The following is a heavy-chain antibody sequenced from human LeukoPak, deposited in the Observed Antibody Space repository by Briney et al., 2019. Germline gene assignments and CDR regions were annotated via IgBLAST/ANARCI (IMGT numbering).Heavy chain of an antibody. CDR1: GFTFSDYY. CDR2: ISSSGSTI. D-gene: IGHD4-11*01. Sequence: GGSLRLSCAASGFTFSDYYMSWIRQAPGKGLEWVSYISSSGSTIYYADSVKGRFTISRDSAKNSLYLQMNSLRAEDTAVYYCARVLYSNYLEYWGQGTLVTVSS. CDR3: ARVLYSNYLEY. V-gene: IGHV3-11*04. J-gene: IGHJ4*02.